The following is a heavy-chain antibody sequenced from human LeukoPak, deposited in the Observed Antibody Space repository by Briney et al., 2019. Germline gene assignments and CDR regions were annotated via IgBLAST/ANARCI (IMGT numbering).Heavy chain of an antibody. CDR1: GYSFTSNW. CDR2: IFPGDSDT. V-gene: IGHV5-51*01. J-gene: IGHJ4*02. CDR3: ASLRDGYNLY. Sequence: PGESLKISXKGSGYSFTSNWIGCVRQRPGKGLEWMGIIFPGDSDTRYNPSFQGQVTISADKSISTAYLQWSSLKASDTAMYYCASLRDGYNLYWGQGTLVTVSS. D-gene: IGHD5-24*01.